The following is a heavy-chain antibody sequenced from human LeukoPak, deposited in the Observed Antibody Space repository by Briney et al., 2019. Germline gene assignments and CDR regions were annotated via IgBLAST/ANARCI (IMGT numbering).Heavy chain of an antibody. CDR2: IIGSSGT. V-gene: IGHV3-23*01. CDR1: GFTFSSYA. CDR3: ARGHLGYCSSTSCYNFDY. D-gene: IGHD2-2*01. J-gene: IGHJ4*02. Sequence: GGSLRLSCAASGFTFSSYAMTWVRQAPGKGLEWVSSIIGSSGTYYADSVKGRFTISRDNAKNSLYLQMNSLRAEDTAVYYCARGHLGYCSSTSCYNFDYWGQGTLVTVSS.